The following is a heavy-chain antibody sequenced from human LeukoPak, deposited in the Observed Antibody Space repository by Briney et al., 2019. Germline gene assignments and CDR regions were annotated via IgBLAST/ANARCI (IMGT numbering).Heavy chain of an antibody. CDR2: IRDSAYRT. V-gene: IGHV3-23*01. Sequence: PGGSLRLSCAASRFTFSNYAMSWVRHAPGKGLEWVSSIRDSAYRTYYADSVKGRFTISRDNSKNTLYLQMNSLRAEDTAVYYCAIDGDGIIAVDVFDIWGQGTMVTVSS. CDR3: AIDGDGIIAVDVFDI. D-gene: IGHD3-16*01. J-gene: IGHJ3*02. CDR1: RFTFSNYA.